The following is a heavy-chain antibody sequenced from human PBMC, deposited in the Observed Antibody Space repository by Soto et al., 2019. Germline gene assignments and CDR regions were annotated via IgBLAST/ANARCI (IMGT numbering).Heavy chain of an antibody. CDR2: INPNSGGT. V-gene: IGHV1-2*04. CDR1: GYTFTGYY. CDR3: ARGDSSGGYYYYYGMDV. D-gene: IGHD6-19*01. Sequence: QVQLAQSGAEVKKPGASVKVSCKASGYTFTGYYMHWVRQAPGQGLEWMGWINPNSGGTNYAQKFQGWVTMTRDTSISTAYMELSRLRSDDTAVYYCARGDSSGGYYYYYGMDVWGQGTTVTVSS. J-gene: IGHJ6*02.